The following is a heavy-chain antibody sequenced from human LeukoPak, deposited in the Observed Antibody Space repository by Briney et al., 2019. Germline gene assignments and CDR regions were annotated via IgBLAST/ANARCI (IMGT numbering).Heavy chain of an antibody. J-gene: IGHJ6*03. CDR1: GGSISSYY. D-gene: IGHD2-2*01. Sequence: SETLSLTCTVSGGSISSYYWSWIRQPAGKGLEWIGRIYTSGSTNYNPSLKSRVTTSVDTSKNQFSLKLSSVTAADTAVSYCAADDVVVVPAAHYYYYYMDVWGKGTTVTVSS. CDR2: IYTSGST. V-gene: IGHV4-4*07. CDR3: AADDVVVVPAAHYYYYYMDV.